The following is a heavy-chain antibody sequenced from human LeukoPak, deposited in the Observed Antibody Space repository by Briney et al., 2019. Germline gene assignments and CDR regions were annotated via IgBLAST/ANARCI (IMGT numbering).Heavy chain of an antibody. CDR2: VSFDGSNK. CDR1: GFTFSSNG. CDR3: ARAGRGWFGSMDV. Sequence: GGSLRLSCAASGFTFSSNGMHWVRQAPGKGLEWVAVVSFDGSNKYFADSVKGRFSISRDNFRNTLYLQMYSLRAEDTAVYYCARAGRGWFGSMDVWGQGTTVTVSS. J-gene: IGHJ6*02. V-gene: IGHV3-33*01. D-gene: IGHD3-10*01.